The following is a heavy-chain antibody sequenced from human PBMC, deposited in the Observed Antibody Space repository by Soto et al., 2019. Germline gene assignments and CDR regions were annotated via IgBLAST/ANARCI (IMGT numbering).Heavy chain of an antibody. CDR2: ISYDGSNK. V-gene: IGHV3-30*18. D-gene: IGHD2-21*02. J-gene: IGHJ6*02. CDR1: GFTFSSYG. CDR3: AKAYCGGDCYWVYYYYGMDV. Sequence: QVQLVESGGGVVQPGRSLRLSCAASGFTFSSYGMHWVRQAPGKGLEWVAVISYDGSNKYYADSVKGLFTISRDNSXXTXYXXMNSRRAEDTAVYYCAKAYCGGDCYWVYYYYGMDVWGQGTTVTVSS.